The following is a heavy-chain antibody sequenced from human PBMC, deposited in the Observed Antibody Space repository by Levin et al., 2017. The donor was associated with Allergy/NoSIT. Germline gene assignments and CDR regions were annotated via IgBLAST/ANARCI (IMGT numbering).Heavy chain of an antibody. D-gene: IGHD7-27*01. J-gene: IGHJ6*02. CDR2: MNPISGNT. CDR3: TRGWGTRDYYYGMDV. Sequence: GESLKISCKASGYTFISYDINWVRQATGQGLEWMGWMNPISGNTGYAQKFQGRVTMTRQNDISTAYMELSSLRSDDRAVYYCTRGWGTRDYYYGMDVWGQGTTVTVSS. CDR1: GYTFISYD. V-gene: IGHV1-8*01.